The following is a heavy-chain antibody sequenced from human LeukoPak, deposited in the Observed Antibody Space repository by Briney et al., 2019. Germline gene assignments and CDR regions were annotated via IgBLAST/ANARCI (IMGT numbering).Heavy chain of an antibody. D-gene: IGHD6-19*01. Sequence: GGSLRLSCGASGFIFSAYYMTWVRQVPGKGLEWVANMNQDGNERNYVDSVKGRFTISRDNTENSLFLQMNSLRVQDTAVYYCARVRGVAGYDAFDIWGQGTMVTVSS. CDR3: ARVRGVAGYDAFDI. V-gene: IGHV3-7*01. J-gene: IGHJ3*02. CDR2: MNQDGNER. CDR1: GFIFSAYY.